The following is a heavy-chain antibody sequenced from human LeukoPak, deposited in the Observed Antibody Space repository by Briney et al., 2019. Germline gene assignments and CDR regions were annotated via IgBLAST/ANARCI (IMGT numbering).Heavy chain of an antibody. D-gene: IGHD3-22*01. CDR3: VRVRDSSNWYVFDV. J-gene: IGHJ3*01. Sequence: GGSLRLSCAASGFTFSSYGMHWVRQAPGKGLECVAVISYDGTNKYYADSVKGRFTISRDNSKNTLYLQMNSLRAEDTAVYYCVRVRDSSNWYVFDVWGQGTMVTVSS. V-gene: IGHV3-30*03. CDR2: ISYDGTNK. CDR1: GFTFSSYG.